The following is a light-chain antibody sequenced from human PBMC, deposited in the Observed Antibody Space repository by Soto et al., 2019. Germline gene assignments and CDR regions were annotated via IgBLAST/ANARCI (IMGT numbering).Light chain of an antibody. CDR1: SSDVGAYKS. Sequence: QSALTQPPSASGSPGQSVTISCTGTSSDVGAYKSVSWYQQHPGKAPRLLIYEVSRRPSGVPDRFSGSKSGNTASLTGSGLLAEDEAHYYCCSYAGSYTLYVFGTGTKVTVL. CDR2: EVS. CDR3: CSYAGSYTLYV. J-gene: IGLJ1*01. V-gene: IGLV2-8*01.